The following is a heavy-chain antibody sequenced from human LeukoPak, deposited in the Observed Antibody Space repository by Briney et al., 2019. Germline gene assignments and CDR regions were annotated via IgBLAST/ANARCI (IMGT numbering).Heavy chain of an antibody. CDR1: GGSISSSNW. J-gene: IGHJ4*02. D-gene: IGHD4-23*01. CDR3: ASRYGGNAGDFDY. Sequence: SETLSLTCAVSGGSISSSNWWSWVRQPPGKGLEWIGEIYHSGSTNYNPSLKSRVTISVDKSKNQFSLKLSSVTAADTAVYYCASRYGGNAGDFDYWGQGTLVTVSS. V-gene: IGHV4-4*02. CDR2: IYHSGST.